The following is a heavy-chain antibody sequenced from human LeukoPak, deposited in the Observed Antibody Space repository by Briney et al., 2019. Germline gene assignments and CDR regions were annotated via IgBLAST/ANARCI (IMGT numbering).Heavy chain of an antibody. J-gene: IGHJ6*03. CDR1: GGTFSSYA. V-gene: IGHV1-69*13. CDR3: ARGPGGGAHTNYYYYYMDV. D-gene: IGHD3-16*01. Sequence: GASVKVSCKASGGTFSSYAISWVRQAPGQGLEWMGGIIPIFGTANYAQKFQGRVTITADESTSTAYMELSSLRSEDTAVYYCARGPGGGAHTNYYYYYMDVWGKGTTVTVSS. CDR2: IIPIFGTA.